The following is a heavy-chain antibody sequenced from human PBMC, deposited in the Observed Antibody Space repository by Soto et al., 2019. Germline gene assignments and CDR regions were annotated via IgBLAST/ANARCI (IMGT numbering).Heavy chain of an antibody. CDR3: AKASGLAVAGAFDY. D-gene: IGHD6-19*01. Sequence: GESLKISCAASGFTFNNYAMSWVRQAPGKGLEWVSAIGGSADSTYYADSVKGRFAISKDNSQNTLYLQMNSLRAEDTAIYYCAKASGLAVAGAFDYWGQGTPVTVSS. V-gene: IGHV3-23*01. CDR2: IGGSADST. J-gene: IGHJ4*02. CDR1: GFTFNNYA.